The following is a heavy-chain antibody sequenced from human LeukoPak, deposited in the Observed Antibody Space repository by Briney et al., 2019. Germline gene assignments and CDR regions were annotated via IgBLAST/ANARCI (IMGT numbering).Heavy chain of an antibody. V-gene: IGHV4-30-4*01. Sequence: PSETLSLTCTVSGGSISSGDYYWSWVRQPPGKGLEWIGYIYYSGSTYYNPSLKSRVTISVDTSKNQFSLKLSSVTAADTAVYYCARKSVDTAMALDYWGQGTLVTVSS. CDR1: GGSISSGDYY. J-gene: IGHJ4*02. CDR2: IYYSGST. CDR3: ARKSVDTAMALDY. D-gene: IGHD5-18*01.